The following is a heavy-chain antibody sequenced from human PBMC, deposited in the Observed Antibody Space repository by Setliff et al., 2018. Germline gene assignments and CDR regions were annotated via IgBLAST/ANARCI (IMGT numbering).Heavy chain of an antibody. Sequence: GASVKVSCKASGYTFNNYDINWVRQAPGQGLEWVGWINPSSGKTGYALSFQGRVTMTKNASIATAYMDLSGLMSEDTAVYYCATGPINNDVWGRGTLVTVSS. CDR3: ATGPINNDV. CDR1: GYTFNNYD. CDR2: INPSSGKT. V-gene: IGHV1-8*02. J-gene: IGHJ2*01.